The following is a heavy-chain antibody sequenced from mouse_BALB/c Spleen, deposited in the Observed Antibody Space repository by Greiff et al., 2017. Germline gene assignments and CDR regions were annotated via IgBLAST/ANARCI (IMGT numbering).Heavy chain of an antibody. V-gene: IGHV5-6-3*01. CDR2: INSNGGST. J-gene: IGHJ4*01. CDR3: ARDRSAMDY. CDR1: GFTFSSYG. Sequence: EVKLVESGGGLVQPGGSLKLSCAASGFTFSSYGMSWVRQTPDKRLELVATINSNGGSTYYPDSVKGRFTISRDNAKNTLYLQMSSLKSEDTAMYYCARDRSAMDYWGQGTSVTVSS.